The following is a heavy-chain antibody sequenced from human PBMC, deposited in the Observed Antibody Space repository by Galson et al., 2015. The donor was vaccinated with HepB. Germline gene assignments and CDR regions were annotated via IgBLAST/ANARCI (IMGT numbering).Heavy chain of an antibody. CDR2: ISSSGSTI. D-gene: IGHD2-21*02. J-gene: IGHJ3*02. CDR3: AREVDCGGDCYTNAFDI. CDR1: GFTFSDYY. V-gene: IGHV3-11*01. Sequence: SLRLSCAASGFTFSDYYMSWIRQAPGKGLEWVSYISSSGSTIYYADSVKGRFTISRDNAKNSLYLQMNSLRAEDMAVYYCAREVDCGGDCYTNAFDIWGQGTMVTVSS.